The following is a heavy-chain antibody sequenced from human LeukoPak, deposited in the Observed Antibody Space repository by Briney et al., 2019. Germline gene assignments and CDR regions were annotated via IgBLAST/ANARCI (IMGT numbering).Heavy chain of an antibody. J-gene: IGHJ6*02. CDR3: AKDPYSSSSRYYYYGMDV. D-gene: IGHD6-6*01. CDR1: GFTFTSYA. Sequence: GGSLRLSCEASGFTFTSYAMSWARQAPGKGLEWVSSISASGGTTYYADSVKGRFSISRDNSKNTLYLQMNSLRAEDTAIYYCAKDPYSSSSRYYYYGMDVWGQGTTVTVSS. CDR2: ISASGGTT. V-gene: IGHV3-23*01.